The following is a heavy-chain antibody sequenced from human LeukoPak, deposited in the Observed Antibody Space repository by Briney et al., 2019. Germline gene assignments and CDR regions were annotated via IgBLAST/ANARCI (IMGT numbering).Heavy chain of an antibody. D-gene: IGHD6-19*01. V-gene: IGHV4-39*07. Sequence: SETLSLTCTVSGGSISSSSYYWGWIRQPPGKGLEWIGSIYYSGSTYYNPSLKGRVTISVDTSKNQFFLKLSSVTAADTAVYYCALIAVAGTLDGNYWGQGTLVTVSS. CDR1: GGSISSSSYY. J-gene: IGHJ4*02. CDR3: ALIAVAGTLDGNY. CDR2: IYYSGST.